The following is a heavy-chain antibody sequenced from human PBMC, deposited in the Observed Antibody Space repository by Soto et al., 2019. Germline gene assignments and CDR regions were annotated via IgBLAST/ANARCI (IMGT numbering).Heavy chain of an antibody. CDR2: TRNKANSYTT. D-gene: IGHD6-19*01. V-gene: IGHV3-72*01. J-gene: IGHJ4*02. CDR1: GFTFSDHY. CDR3: ARVPLYTNGWSPVDY. Sequence: EVQLVESGGGLVQPGGSLRLSCAASGFTFSDHYMDWVRQAPGKGLEWVGRTRNKANSYTTEYAASVKGRFTISRDDSKNSLYLQMNSLKTEDTAVYYCARVPLYTNGWSPVDYWGQGTLVTVSS.